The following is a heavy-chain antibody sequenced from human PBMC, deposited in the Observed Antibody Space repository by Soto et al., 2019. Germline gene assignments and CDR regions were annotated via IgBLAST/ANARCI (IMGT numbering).Heavy chain of an antibody. D-gene: IGHD2-2*01. CDR2: ISAYNGNT. CDR3: AREWAGCSSTSCYRFGYYYYYYMDV. Sequence: GASVKVSCKASGYTFTSYGISWVRQAPGQGLEWMGWISAYNGNTNYAQKLQGRVTMTTDTSTSTAYMELRSLRSDDTAVYYCAREWAGCSSTSCYRFGYYYYYYMDVWGKGTTVTVS. V-gene: IGHV1-18*01. CDR1: GYTFTSYG. J-gene: IGHJ6*03.